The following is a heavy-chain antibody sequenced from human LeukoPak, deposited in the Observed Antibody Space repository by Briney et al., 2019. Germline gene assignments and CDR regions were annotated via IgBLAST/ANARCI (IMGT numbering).Heavy chain of an antibody. J-gene: IGHJ3*02. D-gene: IGHD5-12*01. CDR2: INWNGAST. CDR3: ARARYSGYGGAFDI. CDR1: TFTFDDYG. Sequence: TGGSLRLSCAASTFTFDDYGMSWVRQAPGKGLEWVSGINWNGASTGYADSVKGRFTISRYNAKNSLYLQMNSLRAEDTALYYCARARYSGYGGAFDIWGQGTMVTVSS. V-gene: IGHV3-20*04.